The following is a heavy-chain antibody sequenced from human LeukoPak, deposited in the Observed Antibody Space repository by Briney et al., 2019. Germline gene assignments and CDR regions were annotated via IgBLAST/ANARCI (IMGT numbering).Heavy chain of an antibody. V-gene: IGHV3-33*01. Sequence: GGSLRHSCAASGFTFSSYGMHWVRQAPGKGLEWVAVIWYDGSNKYYADSVKGRFTISRDNSKNTLYLQMNSLRAEDTAVYYCARGRGYSYGWGYFDYWGQGTLVTVSS. J-gene: IGHJ4*02. D-gene: IGHD5-18*01. CDR3: ARGRGYSYGWGYFDY. CDR2: IWYDGSNK. CDR1: GFTFSSYG.